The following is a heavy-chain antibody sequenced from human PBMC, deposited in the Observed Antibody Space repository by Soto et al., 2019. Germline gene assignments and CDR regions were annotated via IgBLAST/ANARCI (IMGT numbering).Heavy chain of an antibody. CDR1: GFTFISYA. V-gene: IGHV3-23*01. CDR2: ISGSGANT. Sequence: EVQLLQSGGGLVQPGGSLGLSCGASGFTFISYAMSWVRHVPGKGLEWISSISGSGANTWYAGSVQGSFIISRDNSKSTVSLHMSSLRVEDTAIYYCARDRATFDSWGQGTLVTVSS. CDR3: ARDRATFDS. D-gene: IGHD1-26*01. J-gene: IGHJ4*02.